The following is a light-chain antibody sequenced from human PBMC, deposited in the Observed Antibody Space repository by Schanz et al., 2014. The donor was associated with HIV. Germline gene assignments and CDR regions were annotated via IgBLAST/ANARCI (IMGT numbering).Light chain of an antibody. J-gene: IGKJ1*01. CDR3: QQYDSPPWA. CDR2: GAS. CDR1: QSISTH. V-gene: IGKV3-20*01. Sequence: EIVLTQSPGTLSLSPGEVGTLSCRASQSISTHLAWYQQKPGQAPTLLIYGASKRATGIPDRFIGSGSGTDFTLTINRLEPEDFAVYYCQQYDSPPWAFGQGTKVEVK.